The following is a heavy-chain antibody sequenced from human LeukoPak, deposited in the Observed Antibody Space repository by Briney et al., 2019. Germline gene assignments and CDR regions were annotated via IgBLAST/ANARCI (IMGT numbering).Heavy chain of an antibody. Sequence: PGGSLRLSCAASGFTFSTSGIHWVRQAPGKGLEWVAFIRYDGSTKLYADSVKGRFTISRDNSKNTLYLQMNSLRAEDTAVYYCAKGLGGFGEFYYYFDYWGQGTLVTVSS. CDR2: IRYDGSTK. V-gene: IGHV3-30*02. D-gene: IGHD3-10*01. CDR3: AKGLGGFGEFYYYFDY. CDR1: GFTFSTSG. J-gene: IGHJ4*02.